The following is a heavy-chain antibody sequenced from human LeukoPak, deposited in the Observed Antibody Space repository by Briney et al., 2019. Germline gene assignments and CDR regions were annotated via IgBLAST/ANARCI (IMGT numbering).Heavy chain of an antibody. J-gene: IGHJ4*02. V-gene: IGHV3-7*01. CDR2: IKQDGSEK. CDR1: GFTFSSYW. Sequence: GGSLRLSCAASGFTFSSYWMSWVRQAPGKGLEWVANIKQDGSEKYYVDSVKGRFTISRDNAKNSPYPQMNSLRAEDTAVYYCARERYHMGLRGHSYAKGFDYWGQGTLVTVSS. D-gene: IGHD5-18*01. CDR3: ARERYHMGLRGHSYAKGFDY.